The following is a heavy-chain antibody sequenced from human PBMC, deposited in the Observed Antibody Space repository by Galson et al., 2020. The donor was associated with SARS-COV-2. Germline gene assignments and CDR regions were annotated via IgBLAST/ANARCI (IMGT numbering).Heavy chain of an antibody. CDR2: IYYSGST. CDR3: ARTQYCSSTSCYPSWFDP. V-gene: IGHV4-59*08. Sequence: TLSLTCTVSGGSISSYYWSWIRQPPGKGLEWIGYIYYSGSTNYNPSLKSRVTISVDTSKNQFSLKLSSVTAADTAVYYCARTQYCSSTSCYPSWFDPWGQGTLVTVSS. J-gene: IGHJ5*02. CDR1: GGSISSYY. D-gene: IGHD2-2*01.